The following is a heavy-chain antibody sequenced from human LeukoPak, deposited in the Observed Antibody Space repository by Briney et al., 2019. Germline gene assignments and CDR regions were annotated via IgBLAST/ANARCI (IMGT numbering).Heavy chain of an antibody. CDR2: INPNSGGT. J-gene: IGHJ4*02. Sequence: ASVKVSCKASGYTFTGYYMHWVRQAPGQGLEWMGWINPNSGGTNYAQKFQGRVTMTRNTSISTAYMELSSLRSEDTAVYYCAKSATAAGSGVGYWGQGTLVTVSS. CDR1: GYTFTGYY. D-gene: IGHD6-13*01. V-gene: IGHV1-2*02. CDR3: AKSATAAGSGVGY.